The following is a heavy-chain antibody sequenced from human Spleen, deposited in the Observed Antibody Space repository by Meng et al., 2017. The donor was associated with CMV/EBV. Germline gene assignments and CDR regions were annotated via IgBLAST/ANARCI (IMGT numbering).Heavy chain of an antibody. CDR3: ARDSFMDTAAEDV. D-gene: IGHD5-18*01. CDR1: GFSFSSYG. Sequence: GESLKISCAASGFSFSSYGMHWVRQAPGKGLEWVANIKQDGSEKYYVDSVKGRFTISRDNAKNSLYLQMNSLRAEDTAVYYCARDSFMDTAAEDVWGQGTTVTVSS. V-gene: IGHV3-7*01. J-gene: IGHJ6*02. CDR2: IKQDGSEK.